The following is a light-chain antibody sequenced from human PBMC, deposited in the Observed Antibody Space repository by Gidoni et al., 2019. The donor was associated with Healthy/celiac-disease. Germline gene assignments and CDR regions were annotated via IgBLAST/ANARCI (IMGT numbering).Light chain of an antibody. Sequence: DIQMTQPPSTLSASVGDRVTIACRASPSISSWLAWYQQKPGKAPKLLIYKASSLESGVPSRFSGSGSGTEFTLTISSLQPDDFATYCCQQYNSYFLTFGQXPKVEIK. J-gene: IGKJ1*01. CDR3: QQYNSYFLT. CDR1: PSISSW. V-gene: IGKV1-5*03. CDR2: KAS.